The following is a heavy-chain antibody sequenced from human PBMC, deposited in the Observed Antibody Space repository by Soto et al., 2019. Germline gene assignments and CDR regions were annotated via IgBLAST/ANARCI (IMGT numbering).Heavy chain of an antibody. CDR2: ITGSGDKT. Sequence: GGSLRLSCAASGFSLKNYAMTWVRQAPGKGLEWVSGITGSGDKTYYADSVKGRFIISRDNSKNTLYLQMNSLRAEDTAVYYCAKVIRQWLPEYYFDYWGQGTLVTVSS. CDR1: GFSLKNYA. J-gene: IGHJ4*02. V-gene: IGHV3-23*01. CDR3: AKVIRQWLPEYYFDY. D-gene: IGHD6-19*01.